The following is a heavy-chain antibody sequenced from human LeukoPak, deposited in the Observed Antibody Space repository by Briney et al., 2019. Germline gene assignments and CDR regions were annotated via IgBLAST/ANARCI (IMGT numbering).Heavy chain of an antibody. CDR2: INWNGGST. D-gene: IGHD6-13*01. V-gene: IGHV3-20*04. J-gene: IGHJ4*02. CDR1: GFTFDDYG. Sequence: GGSLRLSCAASGFTFDDYGMNWVRQGPGKGLEWVSGINWNGGSTGYADSVKGRFTISRDNAKNSLYLQMNSLRAEDTALYYCARGIAAAGISVWGQGTLVTVSS. CDR3: ARGIAAAGISV.